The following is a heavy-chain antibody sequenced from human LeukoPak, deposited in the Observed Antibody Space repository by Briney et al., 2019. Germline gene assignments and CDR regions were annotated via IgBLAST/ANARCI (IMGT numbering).Heavy chain of an antibody. J-gene: IGHJ4*02. CDR3: ARHIAVAGELAVDY. V-gene: IGHV4-39*01. CDR2: MYYSGSA. CDR1: GGSISSSSYY. Sequence: SRTLSLTCTVSGGSISSSSYYWGWSRPPPGKGLEWIGSMYYSGSAYYNPSIKRRVTISVDTSKNQFSLKLSSVTAADTAVYYCARHIAVAGELAVDYWGQRTPDTASS. D-gene: IGHD6-19*01.